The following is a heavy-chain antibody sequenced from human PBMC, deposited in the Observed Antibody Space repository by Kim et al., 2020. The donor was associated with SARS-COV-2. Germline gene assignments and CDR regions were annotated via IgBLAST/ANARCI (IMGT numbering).Heavy chain of an antibody. J-gene: IGHJ4*02. CDR2: LKSKTDGGTT. D-gene: IGHD3-3*01. Sequence: GGSLRLSCAASGFTFSNAWMSWVRQAPGKGLEWVGRLKSKTDGGTTDYAAPVKGRFTISRDDSKNTLYLQMNSLKTEDTAVYYCTSTYYDFWSGYYIENYRDQGTLVTLSS. CDR1: GFTFSNAW. V-gene: IGHV3-15*01. CDR3: TSTYYDFWSGYYIENY.